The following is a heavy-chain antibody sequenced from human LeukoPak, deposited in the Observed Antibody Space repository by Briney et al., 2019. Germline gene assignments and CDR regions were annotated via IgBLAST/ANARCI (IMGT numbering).Heavy chain of an antibody. CDR3: WTNLRELDY. CDR1: GFTFSSYS. D-gene: IGHD1/OR15-1a*01. CDR2: ISSSSSSTI. Sequence: PGGSLRLSCAASGFTFSSYSMNWVRQAPGKGLEWVSYISSSSSSTIYYADSVKGRFTTSRDNAKNSLYLQMNSLRDEDTAVYYCWTNLRELDYWSQGTLVTVSS. V-gene: IGHV3-48*02. J-gene: IGHJ4*02.